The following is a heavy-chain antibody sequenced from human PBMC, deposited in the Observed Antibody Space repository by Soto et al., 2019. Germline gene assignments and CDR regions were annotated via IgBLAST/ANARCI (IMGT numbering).Heavy chain of an antibody. CDR2: IWYDGSDK. V-gene: IGHV3-33*01. J-gene: IGHJ4*02. D-gene: IGHD3-16*01. CDR3: ARGDHYFDY. CDR1: GFTFRTYG. Sequence: QVHLVESGGGVVQPGRSLRLSCVASGFTFRTYGMHWVRQAPGKGLEWVAVIWYDGSDKYYADSVKGRFTISRDNSKNTVVLQMSSLRAEDTAVYHCARGDHYFDYWGQGTLVTVSS.